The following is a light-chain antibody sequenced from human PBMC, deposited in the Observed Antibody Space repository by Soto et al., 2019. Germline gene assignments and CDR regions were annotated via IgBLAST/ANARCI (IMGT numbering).Light chain of an antibody. CDR3: SSHGGSNNFYV. CDR2: EVS. J-gene: IGLJ1*01. Sequence: QSALTQPPSASGSPGQSVTISCTGTSSDVGAYNYVSWYQQHPGRAPRLMIYEVSDRPSGVPDRFSASKSGNTASLTVSGLQAEDEADYYCSSHGGSNNFYVFGTGTKLTVL. CDR1: SSDVGAYNY. V-gene: IGLV2-8*01.